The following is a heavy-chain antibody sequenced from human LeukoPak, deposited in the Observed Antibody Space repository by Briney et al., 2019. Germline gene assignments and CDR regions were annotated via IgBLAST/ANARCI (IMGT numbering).Heavy chain of an antibody. CDR2: INQDGSEK. Sequence: GGSLRLSCAASGFTFSSHWMTWVRQVPGKGPEWVANINQDGSEKYCVDSVKGRFTISRDNAKNSLYLQMNGLRLEDTAVYYCATSGGAFAYWGQGTLVTVSS. CDR3: ATSGGAFAY. V-gene: IGHV3-7*01. D-gene: IGHD1-26*01. CDR1: GFTFSSHW. J-gene: IGHJ4*02.